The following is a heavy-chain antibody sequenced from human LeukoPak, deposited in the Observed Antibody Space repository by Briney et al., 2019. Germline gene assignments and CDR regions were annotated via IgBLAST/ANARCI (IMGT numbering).Heavy chain of an antibody. V-gene: IGHV3-66*01. CDR2: IYSGGST. J-gene: IGHJ6*03. CDR1: GITVSSNY. Sequence: GGSLRLSCAGSGITVSSNYMSWVRQAPGKGLEWVSVIYSGGSTYYADSVKGRFTISRDNSKNTLYLQMNSLRAEDTAVYYCARAVDYYYYYMDVWGKGTTVTISS. CDR3: ARAVDYYYYYMDV. D-gene: IGHD6-19*01.